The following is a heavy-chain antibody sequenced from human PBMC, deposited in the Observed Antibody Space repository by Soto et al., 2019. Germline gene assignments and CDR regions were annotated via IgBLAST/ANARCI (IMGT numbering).Heavy chain of an antibody. Sequence: GGSLRLSCAASGFTFDDYAMHWVRQAPGKGLEGVSGISWNSGSIGYADSVKGRFTISRDNAKNSLYLQMNSLRAEDTALYYCAKDRRYCSSTSCPYYYYGMDVWSQGTTVTVSS. CDR2: ISWNSGSI. V-gene: IGHV3-9*01. CDR3: AKDRRYCSSTSCPYYYYGMDV. CDR1: GFTFDDYA. D-gene: IGHD2-2*01. J-gene: IGHJ6*02.